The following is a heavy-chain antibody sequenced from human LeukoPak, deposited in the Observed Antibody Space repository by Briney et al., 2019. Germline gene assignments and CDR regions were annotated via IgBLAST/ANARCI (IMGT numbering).Heavy chain of an antibody. Sequence: PGGSLRLSCAASGFTFSSYWMHWVRQAPGKGLVWVSRINSDGSSTSYADSVKGRFTISRDNAKNTLYLQMNSLRAEDAAVYYCANPGRYSSGWVFPPSFDYWGQGTLVTVSS. V-gene: IGHV3-74*01. CDR1: GFTFSSYW. CDR2: INSDGSST. J-gene: IGHJ4*02. D-gene: IGHD6-19*01. CDR3: ANPGRYSSGWVFPPSFDY.